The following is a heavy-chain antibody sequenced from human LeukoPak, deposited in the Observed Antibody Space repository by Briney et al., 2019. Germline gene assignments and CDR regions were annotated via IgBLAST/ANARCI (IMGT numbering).Heavy chain of an antibody. Sequence: GRSLRLSCAASGFTFSSYGMHWVRQAPGKGLEWVAVISYDGSNKYYADSVKGRFTISRDNSKNTLYVQMSSLRGEDTAVYYCATAGPLAGLYRGLDYWGQGTLVTVSS. CDR3: ATAGPLAGLYRGLDY. CDR2: ISYDGSNK. CDR1: GFTFSSYG. J-gene: IGHJ4*02. D-gene: IGHD6-19*01. V-gene: IGHV3-30*03.